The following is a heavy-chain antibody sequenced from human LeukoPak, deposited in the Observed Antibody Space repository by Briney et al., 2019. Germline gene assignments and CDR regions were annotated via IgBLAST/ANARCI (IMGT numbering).Heavy chain of an antibody. CDR3: ARDWNPMVRGVIITRGNWFDP. V-gene: IGHV4-4*07. Sequence: SETLSLTCTVSGGSISSYYWSWIRQPAGKGLEWIGRIYTSGSTNYNPSLKSRVTMSVDTSKNQFSLKLSSVTAADTAVYYCARDWNPMVRGVIITRGNWFDPWGQGTLVTVSS. D-gene: IGHD3-10*01. CDR1: GGSISSYY. CDR2: IYTSGST. J-gene: IGHJ5*02.